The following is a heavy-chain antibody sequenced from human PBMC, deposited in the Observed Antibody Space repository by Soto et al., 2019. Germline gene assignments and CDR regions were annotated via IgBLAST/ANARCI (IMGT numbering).Heavy chain of an antibody. J-gene: IGHJ4*02. D-gene: IGHD1-26*01. CDR2: INAGNGNT. CDR1: GYTFTSYA. CDR3: ARGVGSGLSDY. Sequence: QVQLVQSGAEVKKPGASVKVSCKASGYTFTSYAMHWVRQAPGQRLEWMGWINAGNGNTKYSQKFQGRVTITRDTSESTAYMELSSLRSEDTAVYYCARGVGSGLSDYWGQGTLVTVSS. V-gene: IGHV1-3*01.